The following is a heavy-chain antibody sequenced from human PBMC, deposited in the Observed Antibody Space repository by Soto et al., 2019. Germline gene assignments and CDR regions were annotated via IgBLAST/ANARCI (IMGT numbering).Heavy chain of an antibody. CDR2: ISSSGSTI. Sequence: GGSLRLSCAASGFTFSSYEMNWVRQAPGKGLEWVSYISSSGSTIYYADSVKGRFTISRDNAKNSLYLQMNSLRAEDTAGYYCAKAVRTGGLQDAFDIWGQGTMVTVSS. CDR1: GFTFSSYE. D-gene: IGHD1-26*01. V-gene: IGHV3-48*03. J-gene: IGHJ3*02. CDR3: AKAVRTGGLQDAFDI.